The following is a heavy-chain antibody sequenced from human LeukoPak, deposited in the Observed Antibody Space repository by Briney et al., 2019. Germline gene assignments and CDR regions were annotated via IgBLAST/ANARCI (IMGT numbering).Heavy chain of an antibody. D-gene: IGHD2-2*02. CDR3: ARAGDCSSTSCYSLDY. Sequence: PSETLSLTRTVSGGSISSYYWSWIRQPPGKGLEWIGYIYYSGSTNYNPSLKSRVTISVDTSMNQFSLKLSSVTAADTAVYYCARAGDCSSTSCYSLDYWGQGTLVTVSS. CDR2: IYYSGST. J-gene: IGHJ4*02. V-gene: IGHV4-59*01. CDR1: GGSISSYY.